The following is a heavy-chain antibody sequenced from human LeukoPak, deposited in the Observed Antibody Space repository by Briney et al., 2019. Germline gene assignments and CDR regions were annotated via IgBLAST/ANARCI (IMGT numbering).Heavy chain of an antibody. CDR3: ARLRPNSSGWLDY. V-gene: IGHV4-39*01. Sequence: SETLSLTCTVSGGSISSSSYYWGWIRQPPGKGLEWIGSIYYSGSTYYSSSLKSRVTISVDTSKNQFSLKLSSVTAADTAVYYCARLRPNSSGWLDYWGQGTLVTVSS. D-gene: IGHD6-19*01. CDR1: GGSISSSSYY. J-gene: IGHJ4*02. CDR2: IYYSGST.